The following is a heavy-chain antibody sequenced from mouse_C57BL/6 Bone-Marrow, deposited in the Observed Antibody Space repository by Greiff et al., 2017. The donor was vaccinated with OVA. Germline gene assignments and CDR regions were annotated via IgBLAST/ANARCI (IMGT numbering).Heavy chain of an antibody. CDR3: TTGNWDDY. Sequence: DVKLVESGAELVRPGASVKLSCTASGFNIKDDYMHWVKQRPEQGLEWIGWIDPENGDTEYASKFQGKATITADTSSNTAYLQLSSLTSEDTAVYYCTTGNWDDYWGQGTTLTVSS. V-gene: IGHV14-4*01. J-gene: IGHJ2*01. CDR2: IDPENGDT. CDR1: GFNIKDDY. D-gene: IGHD4-1*01.